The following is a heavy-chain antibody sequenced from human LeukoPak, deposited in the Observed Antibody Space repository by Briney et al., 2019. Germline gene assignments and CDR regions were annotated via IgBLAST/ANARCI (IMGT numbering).Heavy chain of an antibody. CDR2: IIPIFGTA. D-gene: IGHD2-21*02. CDR3: ASRGISASYCGGDCSSYYYYGMDV. V-gene: IGHV1-69*13. CDR1: GGTFSSYA. J-gene: IGHJ6*02. Sequence: SVKVSCKASGGTFSSYAISWVRQAPGQGLEWMGGIIPIFGTANYAQKFQGRVTITADESTSTAYMELSSLRSEDTAVYYCASRGISASYCGGDCSSYYYYGMDVWGQGTTVTVSS.